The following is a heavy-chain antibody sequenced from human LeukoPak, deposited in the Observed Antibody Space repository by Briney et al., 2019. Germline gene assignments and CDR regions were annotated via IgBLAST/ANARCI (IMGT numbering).Heavy chain of an antibody. CDR3: ARTVVVPAATLEYFQH. Sequence: GASVKVSCKASGYTFTSYGISWVRQAPGQGLEWMGWISAYNGNTNYAQKLQGRVTMTTDTSTSTAYMELRSLRSDDTAVYYCARTVVVPAATLEYFQHWGQGTQVTVSS. CDR1: GYTFTSYG. V-gene: IGHV1-18*01. CDR2: ISAYNGNT. J-gene: IGHJ1*01. D-gene: IGHD2-2*01.